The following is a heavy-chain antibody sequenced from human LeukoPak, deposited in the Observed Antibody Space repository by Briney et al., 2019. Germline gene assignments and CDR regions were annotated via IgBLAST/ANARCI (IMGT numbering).Heavy chain of an antibody. V-gene: IGHV1-8*01. CDR1: GYSFTSYD. CDR3: ARGDY. J-gene: IGHJ4*02. Sequence: ASVKVSCKASGYSFTSYDINWVRQATGQGLEWVGSMNPNSGNTDYAQKLQGRITMTRSTSISTAYMELSSLRSEDTAVYYCARGDYWGQGTLVIVSS. CDR2: MNPNSGNT.